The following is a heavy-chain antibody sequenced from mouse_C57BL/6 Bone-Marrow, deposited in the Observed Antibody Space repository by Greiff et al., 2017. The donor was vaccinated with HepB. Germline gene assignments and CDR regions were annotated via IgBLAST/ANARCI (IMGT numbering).Heavy chain of an antibody. D-gene: IGHD1-1*01. V-gene: IGHV1-55*01. J-gene: IGHJ4*01. CDR2: IYPGSGST. CDR1: GYTFTSYW. Sequence: VQLQQPGAELVKPGASVKMSCKASGYTFTSYWITWVKQRPGQGLEWIGDIYPGSGSTNYNEKFKSKATLTVDTSSSTAYMQLNSLTSEDSAVYYCARFYGSSPYAMDYWGQGTSVTVSS. CDR3: ARFYGSSPYAMDY.